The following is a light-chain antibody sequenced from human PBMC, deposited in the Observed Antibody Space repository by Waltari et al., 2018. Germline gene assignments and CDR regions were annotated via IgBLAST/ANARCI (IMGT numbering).Light chain of an antibody. CDR1: RGRSSNL. CDR2: VNSDGSH. J-gene: IGLJ3*02. V-gene: IGLV4-69*01. Sequence: QLVLTQSPSAPASLGAPVRLHCTLSRGRSSNLHAWDQQQTEEGPRYLMKVNSDGSHSKGDEIPDRVSGSSAGAGRYLTISSLQSEDEADYYCQTGGHGTWVFGGGTKLTVL. CDR3: QTGGHGTWV.